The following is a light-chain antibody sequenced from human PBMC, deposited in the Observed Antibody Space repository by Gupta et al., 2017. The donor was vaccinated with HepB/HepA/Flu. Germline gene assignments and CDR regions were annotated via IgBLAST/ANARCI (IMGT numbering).Light chain of an antibody. CDR2: GNN. V-gene: IGLV1-40*01. Sequence: QSVLTPPPSVSGAPGQRVTTSCTGSSSNIGAVYDVHWYQQLPVTAPKLLIFGNNNRPSGVPDRFSCSKSGTSASLAITGLQAEDEADYYCQSYDSSRSVLYVFGTGTKVTVL. CDR3: QSYDSSRSVLYV. J-gene: IGLJ1*01. CDR1: SSNIGAVYD.